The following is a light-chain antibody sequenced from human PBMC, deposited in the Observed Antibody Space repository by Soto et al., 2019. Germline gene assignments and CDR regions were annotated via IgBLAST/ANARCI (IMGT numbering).Light chain of an antibody. CDR3: QFYEGSPVMYT. V-gene: IGKV3-20*01. Sequence: EIVLTQSPGTLSLSPGERGTLSCRASQSVNRGYLAWYQQKPGQAPRLLIYGASARATGTPDRFSGSGSGTDFTLTISRLEPEDFAVHYCQFYEGSPVMYTFGQGTKLEIK. J-gene: IGKJ2*01. CDR1: QSVNRGY. CDR2: GAS.